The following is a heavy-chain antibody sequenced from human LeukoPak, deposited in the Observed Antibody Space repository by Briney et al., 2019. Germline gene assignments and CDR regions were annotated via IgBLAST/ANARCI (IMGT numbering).Heavy chain of an antibody. CDR1: GFIFSNYW. CDR2: INRDGSTT. CDR3: ARDKKSGESSEIDY. Sequence: PGGSLRLSCAASGFIFSNYWVHWVRQAPGKGLVWVSRINRDGSTTNYADSVKGRFTVSRDNAKNTLNLQMNSLRAEDTAVYYCARDKKSGESSEIDYWGQGTLVTVSS. J-gene: IGHJ4*02. V-gene: IGHV3-74*01. D-gene: IGHD3-10*01.